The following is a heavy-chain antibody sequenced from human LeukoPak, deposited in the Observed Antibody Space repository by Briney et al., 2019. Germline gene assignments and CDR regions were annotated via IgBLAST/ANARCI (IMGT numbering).Heavy chain of an antibody. J-gene: IGHJ6*02. CDR3: ASDRVFYGLDV. V-gene: IGHV3-74*01. Sequence: GGSLRLSCTASGFTFSSYWMHWVRQAPGKGLMWVSRIKSDGSETSYADSVKGRFTISRDNARNTLYLQMNSLRPEDTAIYYCASDRVFYGLDVWGQGTTVTVSS. CDR2: IKSDGSET. CDR1: GFTFSSYW.